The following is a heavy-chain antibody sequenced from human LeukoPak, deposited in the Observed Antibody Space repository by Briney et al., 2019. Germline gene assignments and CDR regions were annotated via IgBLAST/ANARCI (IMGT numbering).Heavy chain of an antibody. CDR2: IYYSGST. V-gene: IGHV4-59*01. J-gene: IGHJ4*02. CDR1: GGSISSYY. Sequence: SETLSLTCTVSGGSISSYYWSWIRQPPGKGLEWIGYIYYSGSTNYNPSLKSRVTISVDTSKNQFSLKLSSVTAADTAVYYCARGSGYSSGWYEVRGILDYWGQGTLVTVSS. CDR3: ARGSGYSSGWYEVRGILDY. D-gene: IGHD6-19*01.